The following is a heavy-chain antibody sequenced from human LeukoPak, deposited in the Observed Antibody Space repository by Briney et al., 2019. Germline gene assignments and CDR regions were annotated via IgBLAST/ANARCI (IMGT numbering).Heavy chain of an antibody. CDR3: ARRNRFVGHFDF. CDR1: GDTFTSNA. Sequence: ASVTVSCKASGDTFTSNAVSWVRQAPGQGLEWMGRIIPILRTAEYAQKFQGRLTITADRSTSTASMELTSLRSEDTAVYYCARRNRFVGHFDFWGQGTLVTVSS. CDR2: IIPILRTA. J-gene: IGHJ4*02. D-gene: IGHD2/OR15-2a*01. V-gene: IGHV1-69*04.